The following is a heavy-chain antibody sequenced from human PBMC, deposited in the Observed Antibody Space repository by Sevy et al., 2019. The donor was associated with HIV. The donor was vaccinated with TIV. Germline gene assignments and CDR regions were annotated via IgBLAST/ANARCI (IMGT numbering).Heavy chain of an antibody. CDR1: GGSFSGYY. V-gene: IGHV4-34*01. Sequence: SETLSLTCAVYGGSFSGYYWSWIRQPPGKGLEWIGEINHSGSTNYNPSLKSRVTISVDTSKNQFSLKLSSVTAADTAVYYCARGGSARIRKCVAADGSKFDYWGQGTLVTVSS. CDR2: INHSGST. CDR3: ARGGSARIRKCVAADGSKFDY. D-gene: IGHD6-13*01. J-gene: IGHJ4*02.